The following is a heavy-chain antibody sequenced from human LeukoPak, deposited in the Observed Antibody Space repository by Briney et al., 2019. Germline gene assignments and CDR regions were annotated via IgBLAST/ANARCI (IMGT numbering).Heavy chain of an antibody. CDR1: GGSISSLY. Sequence: SETLSLTCTVSGGSISSLYWNWIRQPPGKGPEWIGFIYHSGTVTYNPSLKSRVTVSVDTSKNQFSLKLSSVTAADTAVYYCARQPYYYDSSGYLVWGQGTLVTVSS. J-gene: IGHJ4*02. CDR3: ARQPYYYDSSGYLV. D-gene: IGHD3-22*01. V-gene: IGHV4-59*08. CDR2: IYHSGTV.